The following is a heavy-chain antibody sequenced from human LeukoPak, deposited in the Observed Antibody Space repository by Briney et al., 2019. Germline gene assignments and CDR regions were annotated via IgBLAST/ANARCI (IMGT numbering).Heavy chain of an antibody. V-gene: IGHV1-69*04. D-gene: IGHD3-22*01. CDR1: GGTFSSYA. J-gene: IGHJ6*02. CDR2: IIPILGIA. Sequence: SVKVSCKASGGTFSSYAISWVRQAPGQGLEWMGRIIPILGIANYAQKFQGRVTITADKSTSTAYMELNSLRSEDTAVYYCARDLRTGYYDSSGPSLYYYGMDVWGQGTTVTVSS. CDR3: ARDLRTGYYDSSGPSLYYYGMDV.